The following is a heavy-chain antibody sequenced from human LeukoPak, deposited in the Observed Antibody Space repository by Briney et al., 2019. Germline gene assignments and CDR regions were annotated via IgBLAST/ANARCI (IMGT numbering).Heavy chain of an antibody. Sequence: QTGGSLRLSCAASGFTFSTYAMSWVRQAPGKGLEWVSGISGSGDNTYYADSAKGRFTISRDNSKNTVYLQMNSLRAEDTALYYCAKDLYRNYCSFDVWGQGTMVTVSP. D-gene: IGHD1-7*01. CDR1: GFTFSTYA. V-gene: IGHV3-23*01. CDR2: ISGSGDNT. CDR3: AKDLYRNYCSFDV. J-gene: IGHJ3*01.